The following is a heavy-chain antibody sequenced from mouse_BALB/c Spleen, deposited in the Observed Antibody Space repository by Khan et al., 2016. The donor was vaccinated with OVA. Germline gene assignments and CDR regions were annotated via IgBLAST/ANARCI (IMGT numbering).Heavy chain of an antibody. CDR1: GYTFTEYT. J-gene: IGHJ1*01. Sequence: VQLQQSGPELVKPGASVRISCKTSGYTFTEYTMHWVKQSHGKSLEWLGGFNPNNGGTSYNQKFKGKATLTVDKSSSTAYMELRSLTSEDSAVYYYTRRYYYACDWFVDVWGEGTTVTVSS. V-gene: IGHV1-18*01. CDR3: TRRYYYACDWFVDV. CDR2: FNPNNGGT. D-gene: IGHD1-1*01.